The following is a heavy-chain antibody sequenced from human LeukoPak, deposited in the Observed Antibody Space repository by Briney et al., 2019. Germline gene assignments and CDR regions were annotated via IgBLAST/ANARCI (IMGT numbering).Heavy chain of an antibody. Sequence: GGSLRLSCAASGFTFSRFTMGWVRQAPGKGLEWVSVVSVGGGSTFYADSARGRFTISRDDSKNMLFLQMNSLRAEDTAIYYCVSHSRMQIRTDFEYWGQGTPVTVSS. CDR3: VSHSRMQIRTDFEY. J-gene: IGHJ4*02. CDR2: VSVGGGST. CDR1: GFTFSRFT. D-gene: IGHD2-15*01. V-gene: IGHV3-23*01.